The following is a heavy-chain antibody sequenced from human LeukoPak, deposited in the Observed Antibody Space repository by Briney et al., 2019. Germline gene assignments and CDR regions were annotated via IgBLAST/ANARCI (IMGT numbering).Heavy chain of an antibody. CDR2: MKSNNGHT. Sequence: AASVKVSCKASGYTFTSFDFNWVRQATGQGLEWMGWMKSNNGHTGYAQKFQGRVTMTRDTSISTAYTELSSLTFEDTAVYYCARGPPNWGMVGYWGQGTLVTVSS. D-gene: IGHD7-27*01. J-gene: IGHJ4*02. CDR3: ARGPPNWGMVGY. V-gene: IGHV1-8*01. CDR1: GYTFTSFD.